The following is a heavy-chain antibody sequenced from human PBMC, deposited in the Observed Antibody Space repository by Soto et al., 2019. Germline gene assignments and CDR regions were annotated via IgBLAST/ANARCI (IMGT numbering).Heavy chain of an antibody. J-gene: IGHJ4*02. CDR2: INHSGST. D-gene: IGHD5-18*01. CDR3: AFGGGWDGYSPFDY. V-gene: IGHV4-34*01. Sequence: TSETLSLTCAVYGGSFSGYYWSWIRQPPGKGLEWIGEINHSGSTNYNPSLKSRVTISVDTSKNQFSLKLSSVTAADTAVYYCAFGGGWDGYSPFDYWGQGTLVTVSS. CDR1: GGSFSGYY.